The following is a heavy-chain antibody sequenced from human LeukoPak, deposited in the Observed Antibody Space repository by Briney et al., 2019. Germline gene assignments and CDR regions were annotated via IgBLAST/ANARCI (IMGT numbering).Heavy chain of an antibody. Sequence: PSETLSLTCTVSGGSISSGDYYWSWIRQPPGTGLEWIGYIYYSGSTYYNPSLKSRATISVDTSKNQFSLKLSSVTAADTAVYYCARSRYGPWFDPWGQGTLVTVSS. CDR1: GGSISSGDYY. D-gene: IGHD4-17*01. V-gene: IGHV4-30-4*01. CDR2: IYYSGST. J-gene: IGHJ5*02. CDR3: ARSRYGPWFDP.